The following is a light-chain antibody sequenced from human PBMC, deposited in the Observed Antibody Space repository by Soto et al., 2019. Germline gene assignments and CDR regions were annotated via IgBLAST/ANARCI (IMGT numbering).Light chain of an antibody. CDR2: AAS. CDR1: QSLSRY. V-gene: IGKV1-39*01. Sequence: DIQLTQSPSSLSASLGDRVTITCRASQSLSRYLNWYQQKPVKAPNLLIHAASSLQSGVPSRFSGSGSGTDFTLTISSLQPEDFATYYCQQSYSTPHTFGQGTKLEIK. J-gene: IGKJ2*01. CDR3: QQSYSTPHT.